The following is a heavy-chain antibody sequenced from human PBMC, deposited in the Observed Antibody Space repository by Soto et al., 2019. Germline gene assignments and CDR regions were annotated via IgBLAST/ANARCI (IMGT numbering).Heavy chain of an antibody. Sequence: EVQLVESGGGLVKPGGSLRLSCAASGFTFSSYSMNWVRQAPGKGLEWVSSISSSSSYIYYADSVTGRFTISRDNAKNSLYLQMNSLRAEDTAVYYCAVAGYSGGWHGSFDYWGQGTLVTVSS. D-gene: IGHD6-19*01. J-gene: IGHJ4*02. V-gene: IGHV3-21*01. CDR1: GFTFSSYS. CDR2: ISSSSSYI. CDR3: AVAGYSGGWHGSFDY.